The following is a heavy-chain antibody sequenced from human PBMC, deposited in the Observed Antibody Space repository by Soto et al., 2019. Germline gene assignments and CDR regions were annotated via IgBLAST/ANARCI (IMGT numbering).Heavy chain of an antibody. CDR2: INHSGGT. CDR1: GGSFSGYY. Sequence: QVQLQQWGAGLLKPSETPSLTCAVYGGSFSGYYWTWIRQAPGKELAWIGEINHSGGTNYNSSLMRRVTLSVDTSKNQFSVILYSVTAADTAVYYCAREGQYYHFWRGYQQEGPYGMDVWGQGTTVTVSS. D-gene: IGHD3-3*02. V-gene: IGHV4-34*02. CDR3: AREGQYYHFWRGYQQEGPYGMDV. J-gene: IGHJ6*02.